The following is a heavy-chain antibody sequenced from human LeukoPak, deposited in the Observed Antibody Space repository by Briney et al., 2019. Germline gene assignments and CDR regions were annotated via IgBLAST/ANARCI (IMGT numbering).Heavy chain of an antibody. V-gene: IGHV4-59*12. CDR3: ARELLTYYYDSSGTNDAFDI. D-gene: IGHD3-22*01. CDR2: IYHSGST. CDR1: GGSISSYF. Sequence: SETLSLTCTVSGGSISSYFWGWIRQPPGKGLEWIGEIYHSGSTNYNPSLKSRVTISVDKSKNQFSLKLSSVTAADTAVYYCARELLTYYYDSSGTNDAFDIWGQGTMVTVSS. J-gene: IGHJ3*02.